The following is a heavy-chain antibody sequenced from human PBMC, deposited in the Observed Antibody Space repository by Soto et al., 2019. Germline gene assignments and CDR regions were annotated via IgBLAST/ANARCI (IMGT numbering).Heavy chain of an antibody. CDR3: ARSAGWYAVHS. CDR1: GDSVSSPYY. Sequence: QVQLQESGPGLVKHSGTLSLTCAVSGDSVSSPYYWCWVRQPPGKGLEWIGEGFHTGTTSYNPSLRSQVTISMDKSNNQFSRDLSSVTAADPDVYYGARSAGWYAVHSWGPGTLVIVSS. D-gene: IGHD6-19*01. J-gene: IGHJ4*02. V-gene: IGHV4-4*02. CDR2: GFHTGTT.